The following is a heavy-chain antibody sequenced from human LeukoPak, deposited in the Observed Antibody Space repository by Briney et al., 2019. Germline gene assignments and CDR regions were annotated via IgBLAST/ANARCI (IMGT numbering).Heavy chain of an antibody. CDR3: ARVGVFLDAFDI. V-gene: IGHV3-30-3*01. CDR2: ISYDGSNK. J-gene: IGHJ3*02. Sequence: GGSLRLSCAASGFTFSTYTIHWVRQAPGKGLEWVAGISYDGSNKFYADSVKGRFTISRDNSRNTLYLQMNSLRAEDTAVYYCARVGVFLDAFDIWGQGTMVTVSS. CDR1: GFTFSTYT. D-gene: IGHD2-21*01.